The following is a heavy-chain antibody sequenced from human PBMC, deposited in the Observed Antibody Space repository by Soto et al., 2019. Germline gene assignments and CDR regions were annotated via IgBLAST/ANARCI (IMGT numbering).Heavy chain of an antibody. Sequence: ASVEVSCKASGYTFTSYDINWVRQATGQGLEWMGWMNPNSGNTGYAQKLQGRVTMTTDTSTSTAYMELRSLRSDDTAVYYCARVVGYGAFDIWGQGTMVTVSS. J-gene: IGHJ3*02. V-gene: IGHV1-8*01. CDR3: ARVVGYGAFDI. CDR1: GYTFTSYD. CDR2: MNPNSGNT. D-gene: IGHD2-8*02.